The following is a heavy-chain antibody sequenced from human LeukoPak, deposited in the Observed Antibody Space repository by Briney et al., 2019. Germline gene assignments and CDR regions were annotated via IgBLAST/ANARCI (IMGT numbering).Heavy chain of an antibody. V-gene: IGHV4-59*01. CDR2: IYYSRST. Sequence: SETLSLTCTVSGGSITSYYWSWIRQSPGKGLEWIGHIYYSRSTNYSPSLKSRVTISIDTSKQQFSLRLSSVTAADTAVYYCARDLELERNRWNYFESWGQGTLVTVSS. CDR1: GGSITSYY. J-gene: IGHJ4*02. CDR3: ARDLELERNRWNYFES. D-gene: IGHD1-1*01.